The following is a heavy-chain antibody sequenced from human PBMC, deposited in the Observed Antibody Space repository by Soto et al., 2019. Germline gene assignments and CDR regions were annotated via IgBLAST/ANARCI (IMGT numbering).Heavy chain of an antibody. J-gene: IGHJ4*02. V-gene: IGHV4-4*02. Sequence: QVQLQESGPGLVKPSGTLSLTCAVSGVSIGSHDWWTWVRQPPGKGLEWIGESHQSGNTNYNSSLESRVPISLDKSKNPFSLQLSSVTVAATAVYYCATRDTGRVYWGQGTLVNVSS. CDR3: ATRDTGRVY. D-gene: IGHD5-18*01. CDR2: SHQSGNT. CDR1: GVSIGSHDW.